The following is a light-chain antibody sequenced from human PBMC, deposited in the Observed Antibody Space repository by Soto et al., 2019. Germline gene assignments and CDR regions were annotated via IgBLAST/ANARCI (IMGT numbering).Light chain of an antibody. CDR1: NIGNKN. V-gene: IGLV3-21*02. CDR3: QVWDSRSDHVV. J-gene: IGLJ3*02. CDR2: DDR. Sequence: SYELTQPPSVSVAPGQTATITCGGNNIGNKNVHWLQQRPGQAPLLVVYDDRDRPSGIPERFSGSNSGNTATLTISRVEAGDEADYYCQVWDSRSDHVVFGGGTKLTVL.